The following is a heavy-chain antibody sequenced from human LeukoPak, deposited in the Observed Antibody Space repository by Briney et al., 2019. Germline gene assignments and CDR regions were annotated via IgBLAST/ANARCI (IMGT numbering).Heavy chain of an antibody. CDR2: INPNSGVT. D-gene: IGHD1-26*01. CDR3: ASAKSGNYFAY. Sequence: ASVKVSCKASGYTFTAYYMHWVRQAPAQGLEWMGYINPNSGVTNYAQKFQGRVTMTRDTSISTAYMDLSSLRSDDTAVYYCASAKSGNYFAYWGQGTLVTVSS. CDR1: GYTFTAYY. J-gene: IGHJ4*02. V-gene: IGHV1-2*02.